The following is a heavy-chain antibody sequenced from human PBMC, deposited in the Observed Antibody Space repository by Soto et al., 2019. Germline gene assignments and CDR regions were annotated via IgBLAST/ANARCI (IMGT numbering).Heavy chain of an antibody. J-gene: IGHJ4*02. CDR1: GGPFSSYG. V-gene: IGHV1-69*06. CDR3: ARGRIAAAGRGSFDY. D-gene: IGHD6-13*01. CDR2: FIPIFGTT. Sequence: QVQLVQSEAEVKMPGSSVKVSCKASGGPFSSYGINWVRQAPGQGLEWMGGFIPIFGTTNYAQKFQGRVTITADKSTNTAYMELSRLKSEDMAVFYCARGRIAAAGRGSFDYWGQGTLVTVSS.